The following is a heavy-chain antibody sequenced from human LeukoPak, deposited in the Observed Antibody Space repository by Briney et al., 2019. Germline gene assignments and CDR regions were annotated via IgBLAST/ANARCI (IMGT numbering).Heavy chain of an antibody. CDR3: ARDLKYYYDSSGSAFDI. Sequence: ASVKVSCKASGYTFTSYGISWVRQAPGQGLEWMGWISAYNGNTNYAQKLQGRVTMTTDTSTSTAYMELKSLRSDDTAVYYCARDLKYYYDSSGSAFDIWAKGQWSPSLQ. J-gene: IGHJ3*02. D-gene: IGHD3-22*01. V-gene: IGHV1-18*01. CDR2: ISAYNGNT. CDR1: GYTFTSYG.